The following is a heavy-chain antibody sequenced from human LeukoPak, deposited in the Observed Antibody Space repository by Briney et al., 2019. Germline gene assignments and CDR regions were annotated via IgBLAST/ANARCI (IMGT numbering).Heavy chain of an antibody. Sequence: GGSLRLSXAASGFTFGSYAMSWVRQTPGKGLEWLSAISGSGGSTYYADSVKGRFTISRDNSKNTLYLQMNSLRAEDTAVYYCAKTVGYGSFDFDYWGQGTLVTVSS. V-gene: IGHV3-23*01. CDR2: ISGSGGST. CDR1: GFTFGSYA. J-gene: IGHJ4*02. D-gene: IGHD3-10*01. CDR3: AKTVGYGSFDFDY.